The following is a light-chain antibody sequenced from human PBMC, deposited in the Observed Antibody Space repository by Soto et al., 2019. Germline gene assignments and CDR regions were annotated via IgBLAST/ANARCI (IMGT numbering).Light chain of an antibody. Sequence: LTQPASVSGSPGQSITISCTGTSSDVGGYNYVSWYQQHPGKAPKLMIYDVNNRPSGVSNRFSGSKSGSTASLTISGLQAEDEADYYCSSYTNIIYVFGTGTKVTVL. CDR2: DVN. CDR3: SSYTNIIYV. J-gene: IGLJ1*01. V-gene: IGLV2-14*01. CDR1: SSDVGGYNY.